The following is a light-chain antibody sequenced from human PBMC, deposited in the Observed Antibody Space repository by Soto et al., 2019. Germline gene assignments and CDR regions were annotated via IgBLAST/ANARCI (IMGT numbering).Light chain of an antibody. Sequence: IQLTQSPSFLSASVGDRVTITCRGSQGISTYLAWYQQKLGKAPKLLIYDASTLQSGVPSRFSGSRSGTEFTLTISSLQPEDFATYYCQQLNGYLELTFGGGTKVDIK. J-gene: IGKJ4*01. CDR3: QQLNGYLELT. V-gene: IGKV1-9*01. CDR1: QGISTY. CDR2: DAS.